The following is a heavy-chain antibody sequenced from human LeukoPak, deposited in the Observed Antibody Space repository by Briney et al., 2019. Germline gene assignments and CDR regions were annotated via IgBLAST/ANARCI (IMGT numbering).Heavy chain of an antibody. D-gene: IGHD3-16*01. CDR1: GSSFTNYW. CDR3: ARRGGGPGYFDY. CDR2: IYPGDSAT. V-gene: IGHV5-51*01. Sequence: TGESLQISCKSSGSSFTNYWIGWVRQVPGKGLEWMGIIYPGDSATTYSPSFQGQVTISADKSLRTAYLQWSSLKASDTAMYYGARRGGGPGYFDYWGQGTLVTVSS. J-gene: IGHJ4*02.